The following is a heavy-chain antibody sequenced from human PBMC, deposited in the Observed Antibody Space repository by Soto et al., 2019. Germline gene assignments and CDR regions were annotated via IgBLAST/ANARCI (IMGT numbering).Heavy chain of an antibody. V-gene: IGHV3-15*01. D-gene: IGHD3-16*01. J-gene: IGHJ4*02. CDR2: IRSNADGGTA. CDR3: STALRRDSALGAY. Sequence: EVQLVESGGGLVKPGGSLRLSCTASGFPFIDAWMSWVRQAPGKGLQWIGRIRSNADGGTADLTAPVRDRFTISRDDSKTTLYLQMNSLKIDDTAVYFCSTALRRDSALGAYWGRGTLVSVSS. CDR1: GFPFIDAW.